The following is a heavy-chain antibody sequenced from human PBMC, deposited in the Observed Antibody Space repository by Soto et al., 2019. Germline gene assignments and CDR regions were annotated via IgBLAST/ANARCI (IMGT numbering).Heavy chain of an antibody. CDR2: MYNSGST. CDR1: GGSISSYY. V-gene: IGHV4-59*08. Sequence: SETLSLTCTVSGGSISSYYWTWIRQPPGKGLEWIGFMYNSGSTHYNPSLKSRVTISLDTSKNQFSLNLRSVTAADTAVYYCASMGYHYGSGSYPLDYWGQGTPVTVSS. D-gene: IGHD3-10*01. CDR3: ASMGYHYGSGSYPLDY. J-gene: IGHJ4*02.